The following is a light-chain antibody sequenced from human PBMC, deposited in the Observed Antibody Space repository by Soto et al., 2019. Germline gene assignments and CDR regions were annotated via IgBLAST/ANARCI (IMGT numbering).Light chain of an antibody. J-gene: IGKJ3*01. Sequence: EIVMTQSLATLSVSPGERVTLSCRASQSISSNLAWYQQKPGQAPRLLMYGASTRATGIPARFSGSGSGTEFTLTISSLQSEDFAIYSCQQYNNWPSFGPGTKVEIK. CDR1: QSISSN. V-gene: IGKV3-15*01. CDR3: QQYNNWPS. CDR2: GAS.